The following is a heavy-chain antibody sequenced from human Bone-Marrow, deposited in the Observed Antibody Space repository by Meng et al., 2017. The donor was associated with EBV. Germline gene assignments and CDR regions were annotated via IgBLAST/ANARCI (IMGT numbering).Heavy chain of an antibody. CDR1: GGSISSSSYY. J-gene: IGHJ4*02. Sequence: QLQLQDPVPGLVKPSETLSLTCTVSGGSISSSSYYWGWIRQPPGKGLEWIGSIYYSGSTYYNPSLKSRVTISVDTSKNQFSLKLSSVTAADTAVYYCARATYYYDSSGYSHALDYWGQGTLVTVSS. D-gene: IGHD3-22*01. V-gene: IGHV4-39*07. CDR3: ARATYYYDSSGYSHALDY. CDR2: IYYSGST.